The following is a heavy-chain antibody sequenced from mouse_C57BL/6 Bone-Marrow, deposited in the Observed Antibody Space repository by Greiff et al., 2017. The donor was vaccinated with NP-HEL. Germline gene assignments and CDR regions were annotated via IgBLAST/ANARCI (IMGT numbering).Heavy chain of an antibody. CDR1: GYTFTSYW. D-gene: IGHD1-1*01. CDR2: IHPNSGST. Sequence: VKLQQPGAELVKPGASVKLSCKASGYTFTSYWMHWVKQRPGQGLEWIGMIHPNSGSTNYNEKFKSKATLTVDKSSSTAYMQLSSLTSEDSAVYYCARDYGSRAWFAYWGQGTLVTVSA. V-gene: IGHV1-64*01. J-gene: IGHJ3*01. CDR3: ARDYGSRAWFAY.